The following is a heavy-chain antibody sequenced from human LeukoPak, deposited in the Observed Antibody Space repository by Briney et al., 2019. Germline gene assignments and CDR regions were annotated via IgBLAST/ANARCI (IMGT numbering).Heavy chain of an antibody. V-gene: IGHV3-30*02. Sequence: GGSLRLSCAASGFTFSSYGMHWVRQAPGKGLEWVAIIRYDGSNKYYADSVKGRFTISRDNSKNTLYLQMNSLRAEVTAVYYCAKDRPGLFVVVPAAIPTPSLNYWGQGTLVTVSS. D-gene: IGHD2-2*02. CDR1: GFTFSSYG. CDR2: IRYDGSNK. CDR3: AKDRPGLFVVVPAAIPTPSLNY. J-gene: IGHJ4*02.